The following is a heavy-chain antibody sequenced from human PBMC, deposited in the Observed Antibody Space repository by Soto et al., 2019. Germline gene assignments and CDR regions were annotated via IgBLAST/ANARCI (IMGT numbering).Heavy chain of an antibody. V-gene: IGHV3-21*01. CDR3: ARESEDLTSNFDY. CDR1: GFTFTRYS. J-gene: IGHJ4*02. Sequence: LRLSCAASGFTFTRYSMNWVRRAPGKGLEWVSSISSTTNYIYYADSMKGRFTVSRDNAKNSVYLEMNSLSAEDTALYYCARESEDLTSNFDYWGQGTLVTVSS. CDR2: ISSTTNYI.